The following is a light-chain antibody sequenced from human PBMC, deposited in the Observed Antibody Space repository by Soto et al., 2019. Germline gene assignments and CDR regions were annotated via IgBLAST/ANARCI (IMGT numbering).Light chain of an antibody. CDR3: SSYTATNSLLL. CDR2: EVS. V-gene: IGLV2-14*01. Sequence: QSALTQPASVSGSPGQTITISCTGTNSDVGGYNFVSWYQQFPGKAPQLMTYEVSNRPSGVSTRFAGSKSGNVASLTISGLQAADEDFYYCSSYTATNSLLLFGGGTKLTVL. J-gene: IGLJ2*01. CDR1: NSDVGGYNF.